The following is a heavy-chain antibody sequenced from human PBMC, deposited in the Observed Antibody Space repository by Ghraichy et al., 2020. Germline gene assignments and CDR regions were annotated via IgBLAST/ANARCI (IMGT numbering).Heavy chain of an antibody. CDR2: ISGSGGST. J-gene: IGHJ4*02. CDR3: AKEGRNYVGFDY. CDR1: GFTFSSYA. D-gene: IGHD1-7*01. V-gene: IGHV3-23*01. Sequence: LSLTCAASGFTFSSYAMSWVRQAPGKGLEWVSAISGSGGSTYYADSVKGRFTISRDNSKNTLYLQMNSLRAEDTAVYYCAKEGRNYVGFDYWGQGTLVTVSS.